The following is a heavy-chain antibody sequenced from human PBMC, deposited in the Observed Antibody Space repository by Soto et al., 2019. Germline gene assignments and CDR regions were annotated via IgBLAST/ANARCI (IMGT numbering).Heavy chain of an antibody. CDR2: KSHDGRSE. V-gene: IGHV3-30*03. CDR3: ARGKSAMDI. Sequence: QVQLVESGGGVVQPGRSLRLSCAASGFTFSNYAMHWVRQAPGKGLEWVALKSHDGRSEFYADSVKGRFTISRDNSKNTLYLHMNSLRADDTAVYFCARGKSAMDIWGQGITVTVSS. CDR1: GFTFSNYA. J-gene: IGHJ6*02.